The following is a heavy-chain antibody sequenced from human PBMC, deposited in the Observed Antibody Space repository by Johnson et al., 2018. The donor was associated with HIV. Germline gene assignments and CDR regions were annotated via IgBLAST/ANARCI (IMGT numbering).Heavy chain of an antibody. J-gene: IGHJ3*02. D-gene: IGHD2-2*01. CDR2: IWYDGSNK. Sequence: QMLLVESGGGVVQPGRSLRLSCAASGFTFSSYGMHWVRQAPGKGLEWVAVIWYDGSNKYYADSVKGRLNVSRDNSKNTLYLQMNSLRAEDTAVYYCARDTDIVVVPARGDAFDIWGQGTMVTVSS. V-gene: IGHV3-30*19. CDR1: GFTFSSYG. CDR3: ARDTDIVVVPARGDAFDI.